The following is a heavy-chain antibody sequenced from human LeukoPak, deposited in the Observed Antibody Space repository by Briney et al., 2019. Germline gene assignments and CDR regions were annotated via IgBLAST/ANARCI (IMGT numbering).Heavy chain of an antibody. CDR1: GFTFSNYG. Sequence: TGGSLRLSCAASGFTFSNYGMGWVRQAPGKGREWVSAISAGGDNTYYANSVRGRFTISRDNSKNTLYLQMNTLRAEDTALYFCAKEKGPRLPFDYWGQGTLVTVSS. J-gene: IGHJ4*02. CDR2: ISAGGDNT. CDR3: AKEKGPRLPFDY. D-gene: IGHD3-16*01. V-gene: IGHV3-23*01.